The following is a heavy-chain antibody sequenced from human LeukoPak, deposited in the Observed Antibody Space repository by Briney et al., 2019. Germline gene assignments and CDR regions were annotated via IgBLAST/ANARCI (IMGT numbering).Heavy chain of an antibody. V-gene: IGHV1-2*02. D-gene: IGHD2-2*01. CDR1: GYTFTGYY. CDR2: INPNSGGT. CDR3: ARDVACSSTSCYGDAFDI. Sequence: ASVKVSCKASGYTFTGYYMHWVRQAPGQGLEWMGWINPNSGGTNYAQKFQGRVNMTRDTSISTAYMELSRMRSDDTAVYYCARDVACSSTSCYGDAFDIWGHGTMVTVSS. J-gene: IGHJ3*02.